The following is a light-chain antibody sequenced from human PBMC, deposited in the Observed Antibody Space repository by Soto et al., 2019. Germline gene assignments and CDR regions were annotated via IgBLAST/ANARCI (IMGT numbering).Light chain of an antibody. CDR2: DAS. Sequence: ILMAQCPATLSVSPGERATLSCRASQSASNNLAWYQQKPGQAPRLLIYDASTRATGIPARFSGSGSGTEFTLTISGLQSEDFAVYYCQQYNYWPPWTFGQGTKVEIK. CDR3: QQYNYWPPWT. J-gene: IGKJ1*01. CDR1: QSASNN. V-gene: IGKV3-15*01.